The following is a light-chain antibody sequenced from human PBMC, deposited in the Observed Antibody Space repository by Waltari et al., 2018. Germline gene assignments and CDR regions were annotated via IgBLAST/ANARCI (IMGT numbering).Light chain of an antibody. CDR2: DAS. Sequence: DIVLTQSPATLSLSPGERATLSCRASQSVSPSLPWYQQKPGQAPRLLLYDASNRATGIAARCTGSGSGTDFTLTISSLEPEDFGVYYCQQRSTWPPITFGQGTRLEIK. CDR3: QQRSTWPPIT. J-gene: IGKJ5*01. CDR1: QSVSPS. V-gene: IGKV3-11*01.